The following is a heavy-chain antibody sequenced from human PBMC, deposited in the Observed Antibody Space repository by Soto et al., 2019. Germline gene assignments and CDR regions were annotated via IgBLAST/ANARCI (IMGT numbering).Heavy chain of an antibody. D-gene: IGHD2-15*01. CDR1: GYTFTGYY. V-gene: IGHV1-2*04. Sequence: GAPGKGSRKGSGYTFTGYYMHWGRQAPGQRLERMGWFNPISGGTNYAQKFQGWVTMTRDTSISTAYMELSRLRSDDTAVYYCARGLVKCSGGSCYSYYYYGMDVWGQGTTVTVSS. CDR2: FNPISGGT. J-gene: IGHJ6*02. CDR3: ARGLVKCSGGSCYSYYYYGMDV.